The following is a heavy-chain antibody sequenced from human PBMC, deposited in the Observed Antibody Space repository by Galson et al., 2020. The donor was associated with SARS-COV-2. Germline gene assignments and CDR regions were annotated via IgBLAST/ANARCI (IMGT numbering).Heavy chain of an antibody. CDR1: GDSVSSDSAS. Sequence: SQTLSLTCAISGDSVSSDSASWTWIRQSPSRGLEWLGRTFYRSKWYNDYAVSVKSRITINPDTSKNQFSLQLNSVTPEDTAVYYCARGGSGRGYVYWGQGTLVTVSA. CDR2: TFYRSKWYN. J-gene: IGHJ4*02. D-gene: IGHD6-13*01. CDR3: ARGGSGRGYVY. V-gene: IGHV6-1*01.